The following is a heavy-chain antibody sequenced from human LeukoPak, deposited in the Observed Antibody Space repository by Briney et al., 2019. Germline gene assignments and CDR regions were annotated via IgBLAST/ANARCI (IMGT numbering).Heavy chain of an antibody. CDR1: GFTFSSYA. V-gene: IGHV3-30*04. Sequence: PGGSLRLSCAASGFTFSSYAMHWVRQAPGKGLEWVAVISYDGSNKYYADSVKGRFTISRDNSKNTLYLQMNSLRAEDTAVYYCARDRGNWFDPWGRGTLVTVSS. CDR3: ARDRGNWFDP. CDR2: ISYDGSNK. J-gene: IGHJ5*02.